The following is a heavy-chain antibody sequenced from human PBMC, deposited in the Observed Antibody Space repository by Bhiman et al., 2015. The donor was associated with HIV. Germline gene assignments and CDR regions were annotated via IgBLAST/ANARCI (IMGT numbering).Heavy chain of an antibody. V-gene: IGHV3-30*04. Sequence: VQLLESGGGVVQPGRSLRLSCAASGFTFSSYAMHWVRQAPGKGLEWVAVISYDGSNKYYADSVKGRFTISRDNSKNTLYLQMNSLRTEDSAVYYCAREVNYRSTWYMITGGLNYWGQGTLVTVSS. CDR2: ISYDGSNK. CDR3: AREVNYRSTWYMITGGLNY. CDR1: GFTFSSYA. J-gene: IGHJ4*02. D-gene: IGHD6-13*01.